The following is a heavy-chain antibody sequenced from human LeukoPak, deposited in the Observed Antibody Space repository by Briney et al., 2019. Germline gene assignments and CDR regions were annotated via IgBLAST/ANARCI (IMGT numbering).Heavy chain of an antibody. CDR3: ARGPSGYHNT. CDR1: GFTFSSYG. D-gene: IGHD5-12*01. Sequence: GGTLRLSCAAPGFTFSSYGMSWVRQAPGKGLEWVSAISGSGGSTYYADSVKGRFTISRDNSKNTLYLQMNSLRAEDTAVYYCARGPSGYHNTGGQGTLVTVSS. CDR2: ISGSGGST. V-gene: IGHV3-23*01. J-gene: IGHJ4*02.